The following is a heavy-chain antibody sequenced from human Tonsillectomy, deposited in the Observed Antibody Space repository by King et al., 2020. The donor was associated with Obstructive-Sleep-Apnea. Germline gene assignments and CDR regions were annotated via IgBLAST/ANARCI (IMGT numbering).Heavy chain of an antibody. V-gene: IGHV3-30*02. CDR1: GFTFSSHG. D-gene: IGHD2-2*01. Sequence: QVQLVESGGGVVQPGGSLRLSCAASGFTFSSHGMHWARQAPGKGLEWVAFVHYDGHNKYDVDSVNGRFTISRDNSNNTLYLQMNSLRPEDTALYYSAATGYCSSTSCYGLLDYWGQGTLVTVSS. CDR3: AATGYCSSTSCYGLLDY. J-gene: IGHJ4*02. CDR2: VHYDGHNK.